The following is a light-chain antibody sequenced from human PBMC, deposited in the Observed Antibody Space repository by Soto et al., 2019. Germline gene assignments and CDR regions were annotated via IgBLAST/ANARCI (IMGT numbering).Light chain of an antibody. J-gene: IGKJ4*01. V-gene: IGKV3-11*01. CDR3: QQRTS. Sequence: EIVLTQSPATLSLSPGERATLSCRASQSVSSYLAWYQQKPGQAPRLLIYDASNRATGIPARFSGSGSGTDFTLPISSLEPEEFAVYYCQQRTSFGGGTKVEIK. CDR1: QSVSSY. CDR2: DAS.